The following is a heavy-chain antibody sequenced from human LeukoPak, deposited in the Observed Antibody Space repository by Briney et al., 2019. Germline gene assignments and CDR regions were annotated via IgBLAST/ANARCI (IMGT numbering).Heavy chain of an antibody. D-gene: IGHD5-12*01. CDR2: IYYSGST. CDR1: GGSISSSSYY. CDR3: VRHDGRGGATMGSLDS. J-gene: IGHJ4*02. Sequence: MPSETLSLTCTVSGGSISSSSYYWGWIRQPPGKGLEWIGSIYYSGSTYYNPSLKSRVALSVVTSKNQFSLQLTSVTAADTAVYYCVRHDGRGGATMGSLDSWGQGSLVTVSS. V-gene: IGHV4-39*01.